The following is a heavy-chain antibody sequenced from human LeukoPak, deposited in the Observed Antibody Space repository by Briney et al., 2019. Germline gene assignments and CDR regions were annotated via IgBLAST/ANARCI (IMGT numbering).Heavy chain of an antibody. J-gene: IGHJ5*02. D-gene: IGHD2-2*01. CDR1: GDSVSSNSV. CDR2: HN. Sequence: SQTLSLTCAISGDSVSSNSVRTGSGSPHREALSGWAGHNDYAVSVRGRITVNPDTSKNQFSLHLNSVTPEDTADYYCARRLTQYDCFDPWGQGILVTVSS. V-gene: IGHV6-1*01. CDR3: ARRLTQYDCFDP.